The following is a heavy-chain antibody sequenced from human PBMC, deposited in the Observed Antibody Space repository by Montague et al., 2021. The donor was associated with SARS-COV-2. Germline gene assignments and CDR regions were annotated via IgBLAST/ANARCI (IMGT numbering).Heavy chain of an antibody. D-gene: IGHD6-13*01. Sequence: SETLSLTCTVSGGSISSSTYYWGWIRQPPGKGLEWIGSIHHSGSTYYNPSLETRVTISVDTSKNQFSLKLSSVTAADTAVFHCARHGYTKVWSGMDVWGQGITVTVSS. V-gene: IGHV4-39*01. CDR1: GGSISSSTYY. J-gene: IGHJ6*02. CDR3: ARHGYTKVWSGMDV. CDR2: IHHSGST.